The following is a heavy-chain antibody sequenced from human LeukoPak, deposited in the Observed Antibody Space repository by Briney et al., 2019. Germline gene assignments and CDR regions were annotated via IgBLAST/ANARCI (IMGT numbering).Heavy chain of an antibody. CDR3: ARELGLAAAPCDY. D-gene: IGHD6-13*01. CDR2: ISSSSSYI. Sequence: GGSLRLSCAASGFTFSSYSMNWVGQAPGKGLEWVSSISSSSSYIYYADSVKGRFTISRDNAKNSLYLQMNSLRAEDTAVYCCARELGLAAAPCDYWGQGTLVTVSS. J-gene: IGHJ4*02. V-gene: IGHV3-21*01. CDR1: GFTFSSYS.